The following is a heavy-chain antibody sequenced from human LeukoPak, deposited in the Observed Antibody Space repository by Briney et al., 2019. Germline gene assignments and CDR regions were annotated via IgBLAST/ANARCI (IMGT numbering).Heavy chain of an antibody. D-gene: IGHD2-2*01. V-gene: IGHV3-23*01. J-gene: IGHJ4*02. Sequence: GGCLRLSCAASAFTFRTYWMSWVRQAPGKGLEWVSAISGSGGSTYYADSVKGRFTISRDNSKNTLYLQMNSLRAEDTAVYYCAPKNGLIVVVPAALGVWGQGTLVTVSS. CDR2: ISGSGGST. CDR1: AFTFRTYW. CDR3: APKNGLIVVVPAALGV.